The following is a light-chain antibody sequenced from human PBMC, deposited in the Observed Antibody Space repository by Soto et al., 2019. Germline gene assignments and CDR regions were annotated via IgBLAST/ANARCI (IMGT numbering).Light chain of an antibody. V-gene: IGKV3-15*01. Sequence: EIVMTQSPATLSVSPGERATLSCRASQSVGSDLAWYQQKPGQAPRLVIYGASTRAAGIPARFSGSGSGTDFTLTISSLQSEDFAVYYCQQYNNWPPFTFGPGTKVDIK. J-gene: IGKJ3*01. CDR2: GAS. CDR1: QSVGSD. CDR3: QQYNNWPPFT.